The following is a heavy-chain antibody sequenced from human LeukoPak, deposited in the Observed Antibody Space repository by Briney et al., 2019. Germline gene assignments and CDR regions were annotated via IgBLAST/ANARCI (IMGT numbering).Heavy chain of an antibody. J-gene: IGHJ3*02. CDR1: GFIFRSYW. CDR2: IKQDGSEK. V-gene: IGHV3-7*01. D-gene: IGHD6-19*01. Sequence: GGSLRLSCAASGFIFRSYWMSWVRQPPGKGLEWVANIKQDGSEKNYVESVKGRFTISRENAENSLGLQMNSLRAEDTAVYYCARYGNGEWLAHYAFEIWGQGTMVTVSS. CDR3: ARYGNGEWLAHYAFEI.